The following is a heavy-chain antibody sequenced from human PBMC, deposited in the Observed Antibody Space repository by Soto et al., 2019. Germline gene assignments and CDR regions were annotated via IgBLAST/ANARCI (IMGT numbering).Heavy chain of an antibody. Sequence: GGSLRLSCAASGFTFSSYGMHWVRQAPGKGLEWVSHINTDGSNTNYADSVKGRFTISRDNAKSTLFLQMNSLRDEDTAVYYCAREFCSGGNCYTYYFDPWGQGIPVTVSS. J-gene: IGHJ5*02. CDR3: AREFCSGGNCYTYYFDP. V-gene: IGHV3-74*01. CDR1: GFTFSSYG. D-gene: IGHD2-15*01. CDR2: INTDGSNT.